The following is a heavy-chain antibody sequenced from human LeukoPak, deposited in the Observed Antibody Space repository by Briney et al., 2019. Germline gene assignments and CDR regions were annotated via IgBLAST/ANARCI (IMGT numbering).Heavy chain of an antibody. CDR3: ARPEGSTSDDAFDI. CDR2: IKQDGSEK. D-gene: IGHD2-2*01. CDR1: GFTFSSYW. J-gene: IGHJ3*02. Sequence: GGSLRLSCAASGFTFSSYWMSWVRQAPGKGLEWVANIKQDGSEKYYVDSVRGRFTISRDNAKNSLYLQMNSLRAEDTAVHYCARPEGSTSDDAFDIWGQGTMVTVSS. V-gene: IGHV3-7*01.